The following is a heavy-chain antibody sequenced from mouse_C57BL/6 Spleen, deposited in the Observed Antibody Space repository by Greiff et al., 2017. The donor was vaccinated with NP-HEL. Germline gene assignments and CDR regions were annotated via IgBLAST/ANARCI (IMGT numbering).Heavy chain of an antibody. V-gene: IGHV1-15*01. CDR1: GYTFTDYE. D-gene: IGHD4-1*01. J-gene: IGHJ2*01. Sequence: QVQLQQSGAELVRPGASVTLSCKASGYTFTDYEMHWVKQTPVHGLEWIGAIDPETGGTAYNQKFKGKAILTADKSSSTAYMELRSLTSEDSAVYYCTRSLLTGTLDYWAQGTTLTVSS. CDR3: TRSLLTGTLDY. CDR2: IDPETGGT.